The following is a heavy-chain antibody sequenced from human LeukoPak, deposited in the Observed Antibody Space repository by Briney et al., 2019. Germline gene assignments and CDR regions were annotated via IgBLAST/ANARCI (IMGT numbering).Heavy chain of an antibody. CDR2: ISPSGGST. V-gene: IGHV1-46*01. D-gene: IGHD2-2*01. CDR1: GYTFTSYY. Sequence: ASVKVSCKASGYTFTSYYMHWVRQAPGQGLEWMGIISPSGGSTSYAQKFQGRVTMTRDTSTSTVYMELSSLRSEDTAVYYCARDGEYQLLSYNWFDPWGQGTLVTVSS. J-gene: IGHJ5*02. CDR3: ARDGEYQLLSYNWFDP.